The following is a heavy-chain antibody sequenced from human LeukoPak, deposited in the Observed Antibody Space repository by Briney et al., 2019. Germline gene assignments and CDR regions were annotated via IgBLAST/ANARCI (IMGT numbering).Heavy chain of an antibody. CDR3: TREHGWGSSDY. D-gene: IGHD7-27*01. V-gene: IGHV6-1*01. CDR1: GDRVSSNSAP. J-gene: IGHJ4*02. Sequence: SHTLTLICTISGDRVSSNSAPWNWITQSPSRGLEWLGRTYYRSKWYNDYAASVQSRITINPDTSKNQLSLQMNAVTPEDTAVYYCTREHGWGSSDYWGQGTLVTVSS. CDR2: TYYRSKWYN.